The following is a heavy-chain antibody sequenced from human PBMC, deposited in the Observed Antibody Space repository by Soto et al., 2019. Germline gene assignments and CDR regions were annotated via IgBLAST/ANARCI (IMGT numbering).Heavy chain of an antibody. Sequence: SETLSLTCAVSGGSINSGDYYWSWIRQPPGKGLEWIGYIYYSGSTNYNPSLKSRVTISVDTSKNQFSLKLNSMTAADTAVYYCARHNYGSGSTYFDYWGQGTLVTVSS. J-gene: IGHJ4*02. V-gene: IGHV4-61*08. CDR1: GGSINSGDYY. D-gene: IGHD3-10*01. CDR3: ARHNYGSGSTYFDY. CDR2: IYYSGST.